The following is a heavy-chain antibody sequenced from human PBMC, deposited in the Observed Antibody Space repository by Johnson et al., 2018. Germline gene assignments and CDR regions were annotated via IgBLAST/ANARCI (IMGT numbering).Heavy chain of an antibody. Sequence: VQLVQSGGGLVQPGGSLRLSCAASGFTFRSYAMSWVRQAPGKGLEWVSAISGRGITTYYAVSVRGRFPIPRDNAKNSLSLQMNSRRAEDTAVFYCARGAMEGVYYYGVDVWGQGTTVTVSS. J-gene: IGHJ6*02. CDR1: GFTFRSYA. D-gene: IGHD5-18*01. CDR2: ISGRGITT. V-gene: IGHV3-23*04. CDR3: ARGAMEGVYYYGVDV.